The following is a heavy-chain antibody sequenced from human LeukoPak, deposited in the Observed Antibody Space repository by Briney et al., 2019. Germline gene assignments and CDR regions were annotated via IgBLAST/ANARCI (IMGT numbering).Heavy chain of an antibody. CDR3: ARVRYFDWLTPPGEFNAFDI. CDR2: IYYSGDT. Sequence: SETLSLTCSISGDSISTYYWSWIRQTPGKGLEWIGYIYYSGDTNYNPSLKSRVTISVDTSKNQFSLKLSSVTAADTAVYYCARVRYFDWLTPPGEFNAFDIWGQGTMVTVSS. CDR1: GDSISTYY. D-gene: IGHD3-9*01. V-gene: IGHV4-59*12. J-gene: IGHJ3*02.